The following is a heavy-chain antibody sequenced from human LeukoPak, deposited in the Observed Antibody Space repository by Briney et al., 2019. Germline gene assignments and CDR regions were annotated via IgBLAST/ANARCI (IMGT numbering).Heavy chain of an antibody. D-gene: IGHD3-9*01. CDR1: GGSISSSSYY. Sequence: PSETPSLTCTASGGSISSSSYYWGWIRQPPGKGLEWIGSIYYSGSTYYNPSLKSRVTISVDTSKNQFSLKLSSVTAADTAVYYCARHFTILVFDYWGQGTPVTVSS. CDR2: IYYSGST. J-gene: IGHJ4*02. CDR3: ARHFTILVFDY. V-gene: IGHV4-39*01.